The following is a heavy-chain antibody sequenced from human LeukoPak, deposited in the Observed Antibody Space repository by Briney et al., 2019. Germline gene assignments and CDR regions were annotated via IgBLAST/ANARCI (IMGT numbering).Heavy chain of an antibody. Sequence: GESLKISCKGSGYSFTSYWISWVRQMPGKGLEWMGIIYPDDSDTRYSPSFQGQVTISADKSVNTAYLQWSSLKASDTAMYYCARQVRATRVFDYWGQGTLVTVSS. V-gene: IGHV5-51*01. J-gene: IGHJ4*02. D-gene: IGHD1-26*01. CDR1: GYSFTSYW. CDR2: IYPDDSDT. CDR3: ARQVRATRVFDY.